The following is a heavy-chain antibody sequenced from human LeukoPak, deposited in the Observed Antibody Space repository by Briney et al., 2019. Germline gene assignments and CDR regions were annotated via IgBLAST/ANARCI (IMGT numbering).Heavy chain of an antibody. CDR1: GYTFTGYY. J-gene: IGHJ3*02. Sequence: ASVKVSCKASGYTFTGYYMHWVRQAPGQGLEWMGWINPNSGGTNYAQKFQGRVTMTRDTSIGTAYMELSRLRSDDTAVYYCARVFGVVTDDAFDIWGQGTMVTVSS. D-gene: IGHD3-3*01. CDR2: INPNSGGT. V-gene: IGHV1-2*02. CDR3: ARVFGVVTDDAFDI.